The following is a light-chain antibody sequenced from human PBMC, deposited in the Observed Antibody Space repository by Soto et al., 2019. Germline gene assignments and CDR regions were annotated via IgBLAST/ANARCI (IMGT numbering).Light chain of an antibody. Sequence: AIQMTQSPSSLSASVGDRVTITCRASQGIKNDLGWYQQRPGKAPKLLIYAASSLQSGVPSRFSGSGSGTDFTLTITSLQPEDFATYYCLQDYTYPLTFGGGTKVDIK. J-gene: IGKJ4*01. CDR1: QGIKND. CDR2: AAS. V-gene: IGKV1-6*01. CDR3: LQDYTYPLT.